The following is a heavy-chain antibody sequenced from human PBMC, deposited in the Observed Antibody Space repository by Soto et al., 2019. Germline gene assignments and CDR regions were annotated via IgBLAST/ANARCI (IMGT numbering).Heavy chain of an antibody. Sequence: ETLSLTCTVSGGSISSSSYYWGWIRQPPGKGLEWIGSIYYSGSTYYNPSLKSRVTISVDTSKNQFSLKLSSVTAADTAVYYCARQLGGFGYYYMDVWGKGTTVTVSS. V-gene: IGHV4-39*01. CDR1: GGSISSSSYY. D-gene: IGHD5-12*01. CDR3: ARQLGGFGYYYMDV. J-gene: IGHJ6*03. CDR2: IYYSGST.